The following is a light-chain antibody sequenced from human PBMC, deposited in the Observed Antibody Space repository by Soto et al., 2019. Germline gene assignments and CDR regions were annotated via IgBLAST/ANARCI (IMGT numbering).Light chain of an antibody. CDR1: QSISSW. J-gene: IGKJ1*01. CDR3: QQYNSYPRT. CDR2: DAS. Sequence: DSQMTHSPSTLSASVGDRVTITCRASQSISSWLAWYQQKPGKAPKLLIYDASSLESGVPSRFRRSGCGTEFALTISSLQPDDFATYYCQQYNSYPRTFVYGTKVEIX. V-gene: IGKV1-5*01.